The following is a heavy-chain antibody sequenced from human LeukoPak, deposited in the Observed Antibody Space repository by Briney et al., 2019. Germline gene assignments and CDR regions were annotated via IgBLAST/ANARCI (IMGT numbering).Heavy chain of an antibody. D-gene: IGHD2-2*01. CDR2: IYQSGTP. Sequence: SETLSLTCSVSGYSISSGYHWGWIRQAPEKGLEWIASIYQSGTPYANPSLENRVTLSVDTSKNQFSLKLSSVTAADTAVYYCARRRVVVPAAMPAMVWDAFDIWGQGTMVTVSS. V-gene: IGHV4-38-2*02. CDR3: ARRRVVVPAAMPAMVWDAFDI. J-gene: IGHJ3*02. CDR1: GYSISSGYH.